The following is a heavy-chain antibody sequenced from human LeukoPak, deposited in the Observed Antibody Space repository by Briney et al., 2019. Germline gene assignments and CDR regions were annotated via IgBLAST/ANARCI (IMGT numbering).Heavy chain of an antibody. CDR2: IKQDGNEK. CDR3: ARAVRGRYYDSSGYPDH. CDR1: GFTFTSYW. D-gene: IGHD3-22*01. J-gene: IGHJ5*02. Sequence: QSGGSLRLSCAASGFTFTSYWMSWVRQAPGKGLEWVANIKQDGNEKYYVDSVSGRFTISRDNAKNSLYLRMNSLRAEDTAVYYCARAVRGRYYDSSGYPDHWGQGTLVTVSS. V-gene: IGHV3-7*01.